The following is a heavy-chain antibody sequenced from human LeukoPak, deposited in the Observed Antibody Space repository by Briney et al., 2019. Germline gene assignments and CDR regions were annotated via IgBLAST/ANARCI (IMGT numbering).Heavy chain of an antibody. Sequence: GGSLRLSCAASGFTFSSYSMNWVRQAPGKGLEWVSSISSSSSYIYYADSVEGRFTISRDNAKNSLYLQMNSLRAEDTAVYYCARGPPRTYYDFWSGYLRCDYWGQGTLVTVSS. CDR2: ISSSSSYI. J-gene: IGHJ4*02. CDR1: GFTFSSYS. CDR3: ARGPPRTYYDFWSGYLRCDY. V-gene: IGHV3-21*01. D-gene: IGHD3-3*01.